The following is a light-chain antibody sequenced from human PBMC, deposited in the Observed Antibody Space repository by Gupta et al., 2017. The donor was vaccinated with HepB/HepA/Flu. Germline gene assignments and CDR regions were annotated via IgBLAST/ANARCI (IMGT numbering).Light chain of an antibody. V-gene: IGLV1-47*01. CDR1: SSNIETNF. Sequence: QSVLPQPPPVSGTPGTAITISCSGASSNIETNFVYCYQQLPGAAPKLLIYRNNQRPSGVPDRFFGSKSGTSASLAISGLRPEDEADYYCAAWDDNVRGPVFGGGTKVTVL. J-gene: IGLJ3*02. CDR3: AAWDDNVRGPV. CDR2: RNN.